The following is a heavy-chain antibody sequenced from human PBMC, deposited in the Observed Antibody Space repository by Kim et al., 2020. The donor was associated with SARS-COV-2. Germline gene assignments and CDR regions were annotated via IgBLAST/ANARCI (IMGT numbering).Heavy chain of an antibody. CDR3: SRDTEELLGGYYFDY. CDR1: GFTFSSYS. J-gene: IGHJ4*02. CDR2: ISSSSSYI. V-gene: IGHV3-21*01. D-gene: IGHD3-16*01. Sequence: GGSLRLSCAASGFTFSSYSMNWVRQAPGKGLEWVSSISSSSSYIYYADSVKGRFTISRDNAKNSLYLQMNSLRAEDTAVYYWSRDTEELLGGYYFDYWGQGNLVTVSS.